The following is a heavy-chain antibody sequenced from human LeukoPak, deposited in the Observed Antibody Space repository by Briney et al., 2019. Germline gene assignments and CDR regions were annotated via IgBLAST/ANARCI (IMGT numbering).Heavy chain of an antibody. Sequence: ASVKISCKVSGYTFTDYYMHWVQQAPGKGLEWMGLVDPEDGETIYAEKFQGRVTITADTSTDTAYMELSSLRSEDTAVYYCTSGAARNWSDPWGQGTLVTVSS. J-gene: IGHJ5*02. CDR2: VDPEDGET. V-gene: IGHV1-69-2*01. CDR3: TSGAARNWSDP. CDR1: GYTFTDYY. D-gene: IGHD6-6*01.